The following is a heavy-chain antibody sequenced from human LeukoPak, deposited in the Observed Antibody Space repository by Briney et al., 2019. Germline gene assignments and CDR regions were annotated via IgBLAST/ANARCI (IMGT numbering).Heavy chain of an antibody. V-gene: IGHV3-74*01. CDR1: RFTFTSYW. Sequence: GGSLRLSCAASRFTFTSYWMNWVRQAPGKGLEWVSFIYSDNTHYSDSVKGRFTISRDNGKNSLYLQMNSLRAEDTALYYCVREHYNYYMDVWGKGTTVTVSS. CDR2: IYSDNT. J-gene: IGHJ6*03. CDR3: VREHYNYYMDV.